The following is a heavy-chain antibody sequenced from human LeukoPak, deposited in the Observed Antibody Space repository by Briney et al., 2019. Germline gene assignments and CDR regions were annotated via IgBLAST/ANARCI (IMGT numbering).Heavy chain of an antibody. CDR2: INAGNGNT. CDR1: GYIFTSYA. J-gene: IGHJ4*02. D-gene: IGHD6-19*01. V-gene: IGHV1-3*01. Sequence: GASVKVSCKASGYIFTSYAMHWVRQAPGQRLEWMGWINAGNGNTKYSQKFQGRVTITRDTSASTAYMELSSLRSEDTAVYYCARDDIAVAADYWGQGTLVTVSS. CDR3: ARDDIAVAADY.